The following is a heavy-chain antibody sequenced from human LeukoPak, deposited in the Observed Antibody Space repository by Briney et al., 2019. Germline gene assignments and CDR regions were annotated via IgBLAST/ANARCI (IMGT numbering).Heavy chain of an antibody. CDR2: IYYSGST. CDR3: AGEAKYYYDSSGYSKAFDI. J-gene: IGHJ3*02. D-gene: IGHD3-22*01. CDR1: GGSISSSSYY. V-gene: IGHV4-39*07. Sequence: SETLSLTCTVSGGSISSSSYYWGWIRQPPGKGLEWIGSIYYSGSTYYNPSLKSRVTISVDTSKNQFSLKLSSVTAADTAVYYCAGEAKYYYDSSGYSKAFDIWGQGTMVTVSS.